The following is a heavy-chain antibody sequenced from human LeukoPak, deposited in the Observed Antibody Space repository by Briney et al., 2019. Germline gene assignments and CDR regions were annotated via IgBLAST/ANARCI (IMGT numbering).Heavy chain of an antibody. CDR2: IYYSEGT. V-gene: IGHV4-39*07. Sequence: RSSETLSLTCSVSGGSISSYYWGWIRQPPGKGLEWIGSIYYSEGTYYNPSLKSRVTISIDTSKNQFSLKVNSVTAADTAVYYCVRDRFCSGRSCYGPPDDWGQGARVTVSS. J-gene: IGHJ4*02. CDR3: VRDRFCSGRSCYGPPDD. CDR1: GGSISSYY. D-gene: IGHD2-15*01.